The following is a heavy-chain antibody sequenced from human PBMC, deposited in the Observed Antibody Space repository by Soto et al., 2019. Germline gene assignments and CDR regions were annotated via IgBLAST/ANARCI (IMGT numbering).Heavy chain of an antibody. CDR3: ARDVARQWPVTSWALDI. V-gene: IGHV3-33*01. J-gene: IGHJ3*02. CDR2: RGDDESNK. CDR1: RVTLNISV. D-gene: IGHD6-19*01. Sequence: ASCRVTLNISVIALSLKNKGKGLGCVALRGDDESNKYYAESGKGRFTISRDNSKTTLYLEMNSLRAEDTAVYYCARDVARQWPVTSWALDIWGEATM.